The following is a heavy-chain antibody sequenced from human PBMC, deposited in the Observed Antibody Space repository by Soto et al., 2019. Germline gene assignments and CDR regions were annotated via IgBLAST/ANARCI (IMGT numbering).Heavy chain of an antibody. CDR1: GGTFSSYA. CDR2: IIPIFGTA. J-gene: IGHJ6*02. CDR3: ARDRGPAAIAQYYYYGMDV. D-gene: IGHD2-2*01. Sequence: SVKVSCKASGGTFSSYAISWVRQAPGQGLEWMGGIIPIFGTANYAQKFQGRVTITADKSTSTAYMELSSLRSEDTAVYYCARDRGPAAIAQYYYYGMDVWGQGTTVTLSS. V-gene: IGHV1-69*06.